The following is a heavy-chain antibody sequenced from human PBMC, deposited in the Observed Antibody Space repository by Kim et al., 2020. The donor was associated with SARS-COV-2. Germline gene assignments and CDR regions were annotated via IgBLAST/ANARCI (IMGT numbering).Heavy chain of an antibody. Sequence: GGSLRLSCAASGFTFNNYAMSWVRQAPGKGLEWVSSISGTGGSTYYTDSVKDRFAISRDNAKNMVYLQMNSLRAEDTALYYSAKVLAIGSSYCCVYFDY. D-gene: IGHD2-15*01. V-gene: IGHV3-23*01. CDR1: GFTFNNYA. CDR2: ISGTGGST. CDR3: AKVLAIGSSYCCVYFDY. J-gene: IGHJ4*01.